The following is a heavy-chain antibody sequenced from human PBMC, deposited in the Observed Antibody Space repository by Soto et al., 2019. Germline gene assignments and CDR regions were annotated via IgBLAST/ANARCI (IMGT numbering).Heavy chain of an antibody. D-gene: IGHD2-2*01. Sequence: PGGSLRRSCAASGFTFSSYGMHWVRQAPGKGLEWVAVISYDGSNRYYADSVKGRFTISRDNSKNTLYLQMNSLRAEDTAVYYCAGAAAPYYYYYYGMDVWGQGTTVTVSS. J-gene: IGHJ6*02. CDR2: ISYDGSNR. V-gene: IGHV3-30*03. CDR3: AGAAAPYYYYYYGMDV. CDR1: GFTFSSYG.